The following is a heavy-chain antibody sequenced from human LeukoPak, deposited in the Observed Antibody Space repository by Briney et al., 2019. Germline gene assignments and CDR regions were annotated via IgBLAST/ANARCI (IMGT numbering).Heavy chain of an antibody. CDR3: ARDLFRDDSSGYYLPY. D-gene: IGHD3-22*01. J-gene: IGHJ4*02. V-gene: IGHV4-30-2*01. CDR1: GGSISSGGYS. CDR2: IYHSGST. Sequence: SETLSLTCAVSGGSISSGGYSWSWIRQPPGKGLEWIGYIYHSGSTYYNPSLKSRVTISVDRSKNQFSLKLSSVTAADTAVYYCARDLFRDDSSGYYLPYWGQGTLVTVSS.